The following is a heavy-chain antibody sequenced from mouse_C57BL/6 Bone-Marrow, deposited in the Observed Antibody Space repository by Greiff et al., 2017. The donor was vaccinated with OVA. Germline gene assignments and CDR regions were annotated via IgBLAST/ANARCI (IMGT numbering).Heavy chain of an antibody. V-gene: IGHV1-26*01. CDR3: ARGVGGWFAY. Sequence: VQLQQSGPELVKPGASVKISCKASGYTFTDYYMNWVKQSHGKSLEWIGDINPNNGGTSYNQKFKGKATLTVDKSSSTAYMERRSLTSEDSAVYYCARGVGGWFAYWGQGTLVTVSA. J-gene: IGHJ3*01. CDR1: GYTFTDYY. CDR2: INPNNGGT.